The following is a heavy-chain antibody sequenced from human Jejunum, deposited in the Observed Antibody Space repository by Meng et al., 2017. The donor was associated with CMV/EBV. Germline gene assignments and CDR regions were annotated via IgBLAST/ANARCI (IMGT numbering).Heavy chain of an antibody. J-gene: IGHJ4*02. D-gene: IGHD6-19*01. Sequence: CTVIRGSVTSNNYYWGWIRQSPGRGLEWIGSFYFGGSIYYNPSLRGRVTVSIDTSKNQISLKLSSVTAADTAIYYCSRGTGWFQSADYWGQGTLVTVSS. V-gene: IGHV4-39*07. CDR2: FYFGGSI. CDR1: RGSVTSNNYY. CDR3: SRGTGWFQSADY.